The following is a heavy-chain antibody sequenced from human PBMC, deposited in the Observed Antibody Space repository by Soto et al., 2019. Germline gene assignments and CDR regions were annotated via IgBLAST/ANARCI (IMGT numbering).Heavy chain of an antibody. J-gene: IGHJ5*02. Sequence: EASVKVSCKVSGYTLTELSMHWVRQAPGKGLEWMGGFDPEDGETIYAQKFQGRVTMTEDTSTDTAYMELSSLRSEDRAVYFCATVGYSYGHNWFDPWGQGTLVTVSS. V-gene: IGHV1-24*01. D-gene: IGHD5-18*01. CDR1: GYTLTELS. CDR2: FDPEDGET. CDR3: ATVGYSYGHNWFDP.